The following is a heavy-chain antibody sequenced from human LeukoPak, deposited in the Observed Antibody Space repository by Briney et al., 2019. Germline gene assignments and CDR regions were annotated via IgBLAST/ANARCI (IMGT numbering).Heavy chain of an antibody. V-gene: IGHV3-23*01. CDR3: AKDLIGAVAGFDY. J-gene: IGHJ4*02. D-gene: IGHD6-19*01. Sequence: TGGSLRLSCAASGFTFSSFWMSWVRQAPGKGLEWVSAISSNGGTTYYADSVKGRFTFSRDNSRNTLYLQMNSLRAEDTALYYCAKDLIGAVAGFDYWGQGTLVTVSS. CDR2: ISSNGGTT. CDR1: GFTFSSFW.